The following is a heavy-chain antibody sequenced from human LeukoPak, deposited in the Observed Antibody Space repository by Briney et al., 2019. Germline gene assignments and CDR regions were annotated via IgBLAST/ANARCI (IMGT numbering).Heavy chain of an antibody. D-gene: IGHD1-1*01. CDR2: IYYSGST. V-gene: IGHV4-59*01. CDR1: GGSISSYY. CDR3: ARVARNWNDVGGWFDP. Sequence: PSETLSLTCTVSGGSISSYYWSWIRQPPGKGLEWIGYIYYSGSTNYNPSLKSRVAISVDTSKNQFSLKLSSVTAADTAVYYCARVARNWNDVGGWFDPWGQGTLVTVSS. J-gene: IGHJ5*02.